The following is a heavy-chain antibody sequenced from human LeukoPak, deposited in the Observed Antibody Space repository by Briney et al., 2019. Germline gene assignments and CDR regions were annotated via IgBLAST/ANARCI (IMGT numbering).Heavy chain of an antibody. Sequence: GGPLRLSCSASGFTFSNYAIHWVRQAPGKGLEYVSTISDNGGNTNYADSVKGRFTISRDNSKNTLYLQMSSLRPEDTAVYYCVKAAGSWYGYFDYWGQGTLVTVSS. CDR2: ISDNGGNT. J-gene: IGHJ4*02. CDR3: VKAAGSWYGYFDY. D-gene: IGHD6-13*01. V-gene: IGHV3-64D*06. CDR1: GFTFSNYA.